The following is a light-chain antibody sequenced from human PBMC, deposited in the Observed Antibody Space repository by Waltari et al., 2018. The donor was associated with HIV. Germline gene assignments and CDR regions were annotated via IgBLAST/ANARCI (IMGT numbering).Light chain of an antibody. CDR3: CSYAGSSTLEV. V-gene: IGLV2-23*01. CDR1: SSDVGSYHL. J-gene: IGLJ2*01. Sequence: QSALTQPASVSGSPGQSIPLSCTGTSSDVGSYHLVSWYQQHPGKAPKPMIYEGSKRPSGVSNRFSGSKAGNTASLTISGLQAEDEADYYCCSYAGSSTLEVFGGGTKLTVL. CDR2: EGS.